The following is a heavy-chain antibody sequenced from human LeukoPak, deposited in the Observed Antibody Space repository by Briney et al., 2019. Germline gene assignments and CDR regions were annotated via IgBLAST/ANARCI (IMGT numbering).Heavy chain of an antibody. Sequence: GESLKISCKVSGYTFTSYWIGWVRQMPRKGLEWMGIIYPGDSDTRYSPSFQGQVTISADKSSRTAYLQWSSLKASDTAIYYCAKTRDSFLSGAFDIWGQGTMVTVSS. D-gene: IGHD5-24*01. V-gene: IGHV5-51*01. CDR1: GYTFTSYW. CDR2: IYPGDSDT. J-gene: IGHJ3*02. CDR3: AKTRDSFLSGAFDI.